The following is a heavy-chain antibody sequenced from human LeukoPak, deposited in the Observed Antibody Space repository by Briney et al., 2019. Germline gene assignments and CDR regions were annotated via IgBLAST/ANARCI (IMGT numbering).Heavy chain of an antibody. CDR1: GGSISSCDYY. Sequence: SETLSLTCTVSGGSISSCDYYWSWNRQPPGQGLVWLRNIYYSGSTYYNPSLKSRVTISVDTYNNQHPQMLSSVTAADTAVYYCARGGMEWELLGGFDPWGQGTLVTVSS. V-gene: IGHV4-30-4*01. CDR3: ARGGMEWELLGGFDP. CDR2: IYYSGST. D-gene: IGHD1-26*01. J-gene: IGHJ5*02.